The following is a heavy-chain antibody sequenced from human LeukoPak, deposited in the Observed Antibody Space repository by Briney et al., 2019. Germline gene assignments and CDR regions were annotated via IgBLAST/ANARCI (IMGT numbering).Heavy chain of an antibody. CDR1: GGSISSSSYY. CDR2: IYYSGST. CDR3: ARHVASIAVARDAFDI. D-gene: IGHD6-19*01. V-gene: IGHV4-39*01. Sequence: SETLSLTCSVSGGSISSSSYYWGWIRQPTGKGLEWIGSIYYSGSTYYNPSLKSRVTISVDTSKNQFSLKLSSVTAADTAVYYCARHVASIAVARDAFDIWGQGTMVTVSS. J-gene: IGHJ3*02.